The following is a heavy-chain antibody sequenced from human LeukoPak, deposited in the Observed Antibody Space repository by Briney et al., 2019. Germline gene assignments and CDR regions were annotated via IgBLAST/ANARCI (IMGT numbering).Heavy chain of an antibody. Sequence: PSETLSLTCAVYGGSFSGYYWSWIRQPPGKGLEWIGEINHSGSTNYNPSLKSRVTISVDTSKNQFSLKLSSVTAADTAVYYCARARLQLNKFDYWGQGTLVTVSS. V-gene: IGHV4-34*01. CDR3: ARARLQLNKFDY. D-gene: IGHD5-24*01. CDR2: INHSGST. J-gene: IGHJ4*02. CDR1: GGSFSGYY.